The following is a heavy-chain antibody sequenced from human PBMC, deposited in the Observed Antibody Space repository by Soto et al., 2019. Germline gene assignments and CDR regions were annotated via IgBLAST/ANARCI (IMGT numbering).Heavy chain of an antibody. Sequence: EVQLVESGGGLVKPGVSLRLSCAASGFTCSGHTINWVRQAPGKGLEWVSSVSSSSSYIYYADSVKGRFTVSRDNAEKSLYLQMNSLRAEDTAIYYCARCMGFDGSGYAFFDSWGQGTLVTVSS. V-gene: IGHV3-21*01. CDR2: VSSSSSYI. CDR1: GFTCSGHT. D-gene: IGHD3-10*01. CDR3: ARCMGFDGSGYAFFDS. J-gene: IGHJ4*02.